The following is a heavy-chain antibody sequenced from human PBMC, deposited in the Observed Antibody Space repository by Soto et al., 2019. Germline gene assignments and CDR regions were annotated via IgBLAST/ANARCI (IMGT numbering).Heavy chain of an antibody. V-gene: IGHV1-46*03. Sequence: ASVKVSCKASGYTFTNYDMHWVRQAPGQGLEWMGIINPSGGSTTYAQKFQGRVIMTRDTSTSVIYMELSSLSSEDTAVYYCTRVPPGGGAKYDYWGQGTLVTLSS. D-gene: IGHD2-15*01. J-gene: IGHJ4*02. CDR1: GYTFTNYD. CDR3: TRVPPGGGAKYDY. CDR2: INPSGGST.